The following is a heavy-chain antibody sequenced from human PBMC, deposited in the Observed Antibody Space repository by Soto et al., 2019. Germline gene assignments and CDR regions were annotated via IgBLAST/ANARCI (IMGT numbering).Heavy chain of an antibody. J-gene: IGHJ4*02. CDR1: GFTFSSYA. CDR2: ISGSGGST. D-gene: IGHD3-3*01. V-gene: IGHV3-23*01. Sequence: GGSLRLSCAASGFTFSSYAMSWVRQAPGKGLEWVSAISGSGGSTYYADSVKGRFTISRDNSKNTLYLQMNSLRAEDTAVYYCAKDSRYDFWSCYYHYWGQGTLVTVSS. CDR3: AKDSRYDFWSCYYHY.